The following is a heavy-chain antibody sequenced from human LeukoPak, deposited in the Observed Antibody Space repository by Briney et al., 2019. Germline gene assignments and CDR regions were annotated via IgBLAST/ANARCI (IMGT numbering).Heavy chain of an antibody. CDR1: GYTFTGYY. CDR3: ARARRLRYFDWSDAFDI. Sequence: ASVKVSCKASGYTFTGYYMHWVRQAPGQGLEWMGWINPNSGGTNYAQKFQGRVTMTRDTSISTAYMELSRLRSDDTAVYYCARARRLRYFDWSDAFDIWGQGTMVTVSS. J-gene: IGHJ3*02. D-gene: IGHD3-9*01. CDR2: INPNSGGT. V-gene: IGHV1-2*02.